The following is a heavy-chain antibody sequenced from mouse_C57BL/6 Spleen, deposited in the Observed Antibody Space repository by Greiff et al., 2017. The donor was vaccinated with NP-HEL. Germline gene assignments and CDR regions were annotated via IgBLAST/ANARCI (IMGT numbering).Heavy chain of an antibody. Sequence: EVQVVESGGGLVQPGGSLSLSCAASGFTFTDYYMSWVRQPPGKALEWLGFIRNKANGYTTEYSASVKGRFTISRDNSQSILYLQMNALRAEDSATYYCARYGQPLYYFDYWGQGTTLTVSS. CDR3: ARYGQPLYYFDY. CDR2: IRNKANGYTT. V-gene: IGHV7-3*01. J-gene: IGHJ2*01. CDR1: GFTFTDYY. D-gene: IGHD3-3*01.